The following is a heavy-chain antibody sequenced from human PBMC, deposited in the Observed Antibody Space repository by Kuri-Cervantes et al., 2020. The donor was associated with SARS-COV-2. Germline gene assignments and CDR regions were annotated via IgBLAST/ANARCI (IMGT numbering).Heavy chain of an antibody. D-gene: IGHD1-7*01. Sequence: GESLKISCKASGYNFTDYWIAWVRQMPGKGLECMGIIYPGDSDTRYSPSFQGQVTISADKSINTAYLQWSSLKASDTAMYYCARPTRGKLDWGPGTLVTVSS. J-gene: IGHJ4*02. CDR2: IYPGDSDT. CDR1: GYNFTDYW. CDR3: ARPTRGKLD. V-gene: IGHV5-51*01.